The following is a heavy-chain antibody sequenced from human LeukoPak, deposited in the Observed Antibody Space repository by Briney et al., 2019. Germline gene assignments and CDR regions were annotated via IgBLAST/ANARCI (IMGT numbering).Heavy chain of an antibody. CDR3: ARDPTRRSSGWYLYY. CDR1: GYTFTGYY. J-gene: IGHJ4*02. D-gene: IGHD6-19*01. V-gene: IGHV1-2*02. CDR2: INPNSGGT. Sequence: GASVKVSCKASGYTFTGYYMHWARQAPGQGLEWMGWINPNSGGTNYAQKFQGRVTMTRDTSISTAYMELSRLRSDDTAVYYCARDPTRRSSGWYLYYWGQGTLVTVSS.